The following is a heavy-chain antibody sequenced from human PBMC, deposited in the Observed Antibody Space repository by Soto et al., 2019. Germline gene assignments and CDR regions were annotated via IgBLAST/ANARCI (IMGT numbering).Heavy chain of an antibody. CDR1: GGSISSGDYY. J-gene: IGHJ4*02. D-gene: IGHD5-12*01. CDR2: IYYSGST. V-gene: IGHV4-30-4*01. CDR3: ARGNDSGYDSVATYYFDY. Sequence: SETLSLTCTVSGGSISSGDYYWSWIRQPPGKGLEWIGYIYYSGSTYYNPPLKSRVTISVDASKNQFSLKLSSVTAADTAVYYCARGNDSGYDSVATYYFDYWGQGTLVTVSS.